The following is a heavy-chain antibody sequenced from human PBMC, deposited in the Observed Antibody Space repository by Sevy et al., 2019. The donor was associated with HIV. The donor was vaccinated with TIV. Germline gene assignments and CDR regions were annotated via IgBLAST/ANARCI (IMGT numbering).Heavy chain of an antibody. CDR1: GFSFSDCP. CDR2: ISRGATFI. V-gene: IGHV3-21*06. Sequence: GGSLRLSCSTFGFSFSDCPMTWVRQTPGQGLKWVSTISRGATFIFYDVSVESRFIISREDDKNSVYLQMNSLEVEDSGVYYCARGPPNYDYYGPLDHWGRGTLVTVSS. CDR3: ARGPPNYDYYGPLDH. D-gene: IGHD3-16*01. J-gene: IGHJ5*02.